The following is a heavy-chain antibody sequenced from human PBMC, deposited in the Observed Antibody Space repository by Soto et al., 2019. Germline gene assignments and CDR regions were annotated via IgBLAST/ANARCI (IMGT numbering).Heavy chain of an antibody. Sequence: SETLSLPCAVYGWSFSGYYWSWIRQPPGKGLEWIGEINHSGSTNYNPSLKSRVTISVDTSKNQFSLKLSSVTAADTAVYYCARGGYYYDSSGRIRFDYWGQGTLVTVSS. J-gene: IGHJ4*02. V-gene: IGHV4-34*01. D-gene: IGHD3-22*01. CDR1: GWSFSGYY. CDR2: INHSGST. CDR3: ARGGYYYDSSGRIRFDY.